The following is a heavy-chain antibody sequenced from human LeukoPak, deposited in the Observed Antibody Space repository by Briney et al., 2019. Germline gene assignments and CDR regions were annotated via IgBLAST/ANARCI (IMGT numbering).Heavy chain of an antibody. J-gene: IGHJ4*02. CDR1: GFTFSSYG. CDR3: AKDRGSSWPNFDY. Sequence: GRSLRLSCAASGFTFSSYGMHWVRQAPGKGLEWVAVIWYDGSNKYYADSVKGRFTISRDNSKNTLYLQMNSLRAEDTAVYYCAKDRGSSWPNFDYWGQGTLVTVSS. D-gene: IGHD6-13*01. V-gene: IGHV3-33*06. CDR2: IWYDGSNK.